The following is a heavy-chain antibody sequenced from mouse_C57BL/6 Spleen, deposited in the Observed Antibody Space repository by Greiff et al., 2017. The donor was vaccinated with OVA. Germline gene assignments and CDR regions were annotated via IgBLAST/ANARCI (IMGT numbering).Heavy chain of an antibody. CDR3: AALYYGNSHWYFDV. CDR2: ISGGGGNT. CDR1: GFTFSSYT. D-gene: IGHD2-1*01. J-gene: IGHJ1*03. V-gene: IGHV5-9*01. Sequence: EVKLVESGGGLVKPGGSLKLSCAASGFTFSSYTMSWVRQTPEKRLEWVATISGGGGNTYYPDSVKGRFTISRDNAKNTLYLQMSSLRSEDTALYDCAALYYGNSHWYFDVWGTGTTVTVSS.